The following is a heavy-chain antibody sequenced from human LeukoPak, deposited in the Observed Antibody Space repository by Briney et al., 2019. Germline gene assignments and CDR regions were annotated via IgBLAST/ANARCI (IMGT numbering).Heavy chain of an antibody. V-gene: IGHV3-30*18. CDR1: GFTFSSYG. CDR2: ISYDGSNK. CDR3: AKDPRVYYYMDV. J-gene: IGHJ6*03. Sequence: GGSLRLSCAASGFTFSSYGMHWVRQAPGKGLEWVAVISYDGSNKYYADSVKGRFTISRDNSKNTLYLQMNSLRAEDTAVYYCAKDPRVYYYMDVWGKGTTVTVSS.